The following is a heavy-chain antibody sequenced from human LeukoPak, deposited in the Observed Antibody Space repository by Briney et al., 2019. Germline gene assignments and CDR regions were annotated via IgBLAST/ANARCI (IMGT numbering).Heavy chain of an antibody. J-gene: IGHJ6*02. D-gene: IGHD4-11*01. CDR1: GFTFSSYS. Sequence: GGSLRLSCAASGFTFSSYSMNWVRQAPGKGLEWVSSISSSSSYIYYADSVKGRFTISRDNAKNSLYLQMSSLRAEDTAVYYCARERNYRGYYYYGMDVWGQGTTVTVSS. CDR3: ARERNYRGYYYYGMDV. CDR2: ISSSSSYI. V-gene: IGHV3-21*01.